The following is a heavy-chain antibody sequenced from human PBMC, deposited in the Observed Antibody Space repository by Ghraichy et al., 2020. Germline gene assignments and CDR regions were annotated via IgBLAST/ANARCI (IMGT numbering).Heavy chain of an antibody. CDR3: ARQAGWFYFDS. J-gene: IGHJ4*02. D-gene: IGHD6-19*01. Sequence: ESLNISCTVSGGSFNSSRYYWGWIRQPPGKGLEWIGTVSYTGSPDYNLSLKSRITISVDTANNQFSLNLNSVTAADTAVYYCARQAGWFYFDSWGQGTLVTVSS. V-gene: IGHV4-39*01. CDR1: GGSFNSSRYY. CDR2: VSYTGSP.